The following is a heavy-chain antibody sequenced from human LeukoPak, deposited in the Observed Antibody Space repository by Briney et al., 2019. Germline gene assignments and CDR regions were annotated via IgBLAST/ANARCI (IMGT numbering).Heavy chain of an antibody. Sequence: SVKVSCKASGGTFSSYTISWVRQAPGQGLEWMGRIIPILGIANYAQKFQGRVTITADKSTSTAYMELSSPRSEDTAVYYCATLPSSYGGGDCYPRVWGQGTLVTVSS. V-gene: IGHV1-69*02. J-gene: IGHJ4*02. D-gene: IGHD2-21*02. CDR3: ATLPSSYGGGDCYPRV. CDR2: IIPILGIA. CDR1: GGTFSSYT.